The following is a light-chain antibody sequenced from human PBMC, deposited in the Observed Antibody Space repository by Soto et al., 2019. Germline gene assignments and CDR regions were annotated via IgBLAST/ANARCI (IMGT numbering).Light chain of an antibody. Sequence: QSVLTQPPSVSGTPGQRVTISCSGSSSNIGSNTVNWYQQFPGTAPKLLIYSDSQRPSGVPDRFSGSKSGTSASLAITGLQSEDEAQYYCCSYAGSYTFVFGSGTKVTVL. V-gene: IGLV1-44*01. CDR3: CSYAGSYTFV. CDR1: SSNIGSNT. J-gene: IGLJ1*01. CDR2: SDS.